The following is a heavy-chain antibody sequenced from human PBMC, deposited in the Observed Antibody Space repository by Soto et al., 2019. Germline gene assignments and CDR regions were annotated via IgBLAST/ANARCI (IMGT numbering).Heavy chain of an antibody. J-gene: IGHJ3*01. D-gene: IGHD4-17*01. CDR3: ARDVSQTTDNAFDF. CDR1: GGSISSAGHY. V-gene: IGHV4-31*03. CDR2: IYYSRST. Sequence: QVQLQESGPGLVKPSQTLSLTCTVSGGSISSAGHYWTWIRQHPGKGLEWIGHIYYSRSTYYNPALTSRVIISVLPSENKFSLRLTSVAAADTAVYYCARDVSQTTDNAFDFWGQGTMVTASS.